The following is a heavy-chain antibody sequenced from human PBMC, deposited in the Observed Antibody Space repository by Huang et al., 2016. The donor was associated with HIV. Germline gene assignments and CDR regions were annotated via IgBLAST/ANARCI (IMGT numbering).Heavy chain of an antibody. V-gene: IGHV1-18*01. J-gene: IGHJ3*01. CDR1: GYNFNSYG. CDR2: ISGYNGNT. CDR3: ARATLTGALDI. Sequence: QVRLVQSGGEVKKPGASVKVSCKASGYNFNSYGLDWVRQAPGQGREWMGRISGYNGNTKYAQNIQGGVTMTIDKAMGTAYLELRSLRSDDTAVYYCARATLTGALDIWGQGTMVTVSS. D-gene: IGHD3-16*01.